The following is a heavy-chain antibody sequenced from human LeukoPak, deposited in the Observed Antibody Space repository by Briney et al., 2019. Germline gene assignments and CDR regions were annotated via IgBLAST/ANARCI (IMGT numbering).Heavy chain of an antibody. CDR2: ISYDGSDK. CDR1: GFTFSGYG. J-gene: IGHJ4*02. CDR3: AKSHFPSGDYVGPDY. D-gene: IGHD4-17*01. V-gene: IGHV3-30*18. Sequence: PGGSLRLSCAASGFTFSGYGMHWVRQAPGKGLEWVAVISYDGSDKYYADSVKGRFTISRDNSKNTLYLQMNSLRAEDTAVYYCAKSHFPSGDYVGPDYWGQGTLVTVSS.